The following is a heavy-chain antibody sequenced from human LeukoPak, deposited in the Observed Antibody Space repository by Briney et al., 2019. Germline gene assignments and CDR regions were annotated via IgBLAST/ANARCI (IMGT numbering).Heavy chain of an antibody. CDR1: GGSISSYY. D-gene: IGHD3-22*01. CDR2: IYYSGST. CDR3: ARHYYDNPGYFQH. J-gene: IGHJ1*01. V-gene: IGHV4-59*08. Sequence: PSETLSLTCTVSGGSISSYYWSWIRQPPGKGLEWIWYIYYSGSTHYNPSLKSRVTISVDTSKNQFSLKLSSVTAADTDVYYCARHYYDNPGYFQHWGQGTLVTVSS.